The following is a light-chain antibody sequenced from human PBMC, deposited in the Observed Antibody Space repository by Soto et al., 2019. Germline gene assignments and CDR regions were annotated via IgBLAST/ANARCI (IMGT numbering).Light chain of an antibody. CDR1: STDVGRYNL. CDR2: EGS. J-gene: IGLJ2*01. V-gene: IGLV2-23*01. CDR3: CSYAGSRTFI. Sequence: QSLLTQPASVSGPPGQSITVSCTGTSTDVGRYNLVSCYQHHPGTAPKLIIYEGSKRPPGVSNRFSGSKSGNTASLTISGLQAEDEADYYCCSYAGSRTFIFGGGTK.